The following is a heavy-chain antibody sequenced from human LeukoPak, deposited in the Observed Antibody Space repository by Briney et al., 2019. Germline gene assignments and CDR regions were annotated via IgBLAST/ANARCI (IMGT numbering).Heavy chain of an antibody. V-gene: IGHV5-51*01. CDR1: GYSFTNYW. CDR2: IDPGDSDT. CDR3: ARDSPYSSGWRDAFDV. Sequence: GESLKISCKGSGYSFTNYWIGWVRQLPGKGLEWMGIIDPGDSDTRYSPSFQGQVTISADKSISTAYLQWSGLKASDTAMYYCARDSPYSSGWRDAFDVWGQGAMVTVSS. J-gene: IGHJ3*01. D-gene: IGHD6-19*01.